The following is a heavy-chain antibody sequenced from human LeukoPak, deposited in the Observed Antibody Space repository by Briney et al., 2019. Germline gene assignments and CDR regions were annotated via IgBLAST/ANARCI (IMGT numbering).Heavy chain of an antibody. V-gene: IGHV3-21*01. J-gene: IGHJ3*02. CDR3: ASWRGTAPKDI. D-gene: IGHD1-7*01. CDR1: GFTFDDYG. Sequence: GGSLRLSCAASGFTFDDYGMSWVRQAPGKGLEWVSSISSSSSYIYYADSVKGRFTISRDNAKNSLYLQMNSLRAEDTAVYYCASWRGTAPKDIWGQGTMVTVSS. CDR2: ISSSSSYI.